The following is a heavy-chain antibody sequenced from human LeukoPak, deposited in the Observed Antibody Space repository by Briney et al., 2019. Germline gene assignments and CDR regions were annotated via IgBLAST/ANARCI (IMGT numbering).Heavy chain of an antibody. CDR3: ARDRSGYSEYYFDH. CDR1: GGSTNTYC. D-gene: IGHD5-12*01. J-gene: IGHJ4*02. CDR2: IYPSGST. Sequence: PSETLSLTCTVSGGSTNTYCWSWIRQPAEKGLEWIGRIYPSGSTYYNPSLKSRVTISIDKSKNQFSLRLTSVTAADTAVYYCARDRSGYSEYYFDHWGQGSLVTVSS. V-gene: IGHV4-4*07.